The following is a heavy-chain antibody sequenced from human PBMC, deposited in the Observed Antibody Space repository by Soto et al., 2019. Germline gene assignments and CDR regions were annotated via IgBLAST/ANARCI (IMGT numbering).Heavy chain of an antibody. V-gene: IGHV1-2*04. CDR3: ARGHYYDSSGLDI. J-gene: IGHJ3*02. CDR2: INPNSGGT. D-gene: IGHD3-22*01. Sequence: VKVSCKASGDTFSSCSISWVRQAPGQGLEWMGWINPNSGGTNYAQKFQGWVTMTRDTSISTAYMELSRLRSDDTAVYYCARGHYYDSSGLDIWGQGTMVTVS. CDR1: GDTFSSCS.